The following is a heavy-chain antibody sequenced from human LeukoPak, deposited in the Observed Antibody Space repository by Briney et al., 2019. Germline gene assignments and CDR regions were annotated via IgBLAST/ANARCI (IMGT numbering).Heavy chain of an antibody. Sequence: GGSLRLSCAGSGFSFSTYGMTWVRQAPGKGLEWVSSVSSSGETIYYADSVKGRFTISRDNSKSTLYLQMNSLRAEDTAVYYCAKDLRVVGASHFDYWGQGTLVTVSS. V-gene: IGHV3-23*01. D-gene: IGHD1-26*01. CDR3: AKDLRVVGASHFDY. CDR2: VSSSGETI. CDR1: GFSFSTYG. J-gene: IGHJ4*02.